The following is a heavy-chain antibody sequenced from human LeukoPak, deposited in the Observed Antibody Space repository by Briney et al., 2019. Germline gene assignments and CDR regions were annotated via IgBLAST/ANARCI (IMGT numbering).Heavy chain of an antibody. D-gene: IGHD6-19*01. V-gene: IGHV1-18*01. CDR3: ARLLVRAVAAKRGYYFDY. J-gene: IGHJ4*02. Sequence: ASVTVSCKASGYTFTSYGISWVRQAPGQGLEWMGWISAYNGNTNYAQKLQGRVTMTTDTSTSTAYMELRSLRSDDTAVYYCARLLVRAVAAKRGYYFDYWGQGTLVTVSS. CDR2: ISAYNGNT. CDR1: GYTFTSYG.